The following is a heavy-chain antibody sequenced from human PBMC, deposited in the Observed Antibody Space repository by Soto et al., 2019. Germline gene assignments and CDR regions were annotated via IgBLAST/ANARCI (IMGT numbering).Heavy chain of an antibody. CDR2: INAGNGYT. CDR3: ARGDYYDSSGLDL. J-gene: IGHJ5*02. D-gene: IGHD3-22*01. Sequence: QAHLVQSGAEVRKPGASVKLSCTAAGYAFTGYAIHWVRQAPGQGLEWMGWINAGNGYTKFSQNFQGRVSVTRDTSSSMAYMELSSLRFEDTAVYYCARGDYYDSSGLDLWGLGTLVTVSS. CDR1: GYAFTGYA. V-gene: IGHV1-3*01.